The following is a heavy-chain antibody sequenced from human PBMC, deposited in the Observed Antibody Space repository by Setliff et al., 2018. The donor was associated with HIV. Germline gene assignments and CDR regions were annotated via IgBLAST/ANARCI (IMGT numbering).Heavy chain of an antibody. CDR3: ARGPIRYSSGVRWFLGVESWYSGIDY. J-gene: IGHJ4*02. CDR2: IYYSGST. Sequence: SETLSLTCTVSGGSISSGYYYWGWIRQPPGKGLEWIGTIYYSGSTYYNPSLKSRVTISVDTSKNQFSLKLSSVTAADTAVYFCARGPIRYSSGVRWFLGVESWYSGIDYWGQGTRVTVS. CDR1: GGSISSGYYY. V-gene: IGHV4-39*01. D-gene: IGHD2-15*01.